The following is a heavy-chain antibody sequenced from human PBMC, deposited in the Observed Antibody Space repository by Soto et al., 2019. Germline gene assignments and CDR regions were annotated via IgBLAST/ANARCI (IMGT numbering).Heavy chain of an antibody. CDR1: GFTFSSYW. CDR2: INSDGSTT. J-gene: IGHJ4*02. Sequence: EVQLVESGGGLVQPGGSLRLSCVASGFTFSSYWMHWVRQAPGKGLVWVSRINSDGSTTSYADSVKGRFTISRDNAKKTLYLQMNSLRAEETAVYYCARVRAGYYNFAYWGQGTLVPVSS. D-gene: IGHD3-9*01. V-gene: IGHV3-74*01. CDR3: ARVRAGYYNFAY.